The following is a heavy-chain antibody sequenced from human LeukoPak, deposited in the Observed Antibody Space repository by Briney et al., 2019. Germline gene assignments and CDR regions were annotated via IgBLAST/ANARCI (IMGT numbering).Heavy chain of an antibody. D-gene: IGHD1-1*01. J-gene: IGHJ4*02. CDR1: VFTFSSYI. Sequence: VGSLRLSCAASVFTFSSYIMNCVRQAPGKGLEWISHISRSSSTTSYADSVKGRFTISRDNVKESLYLQMNRLRDEDTAIYYCARGGQLGGQGTLVTVSS. CDR3: ARGGQL. V-gene: IGHV3-48*02. CDR2: ISRSSSTT.